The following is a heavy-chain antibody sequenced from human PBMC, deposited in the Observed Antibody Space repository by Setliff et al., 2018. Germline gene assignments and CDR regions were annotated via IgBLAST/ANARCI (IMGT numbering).Heavy chain of an antibody. CDR1: GGSLSGYY. J-gene: IGHJ4*02. Sequence: PSETLSLTCAVYGGSLSGYYWSWIRQPPGKRLEWIGEIIHSGSTNYNPSLKSRVTISMDTSKNQFSLTVSSVTAADTAVYYCARSVSRREKFLLDYWGQGALVTVSS. CDR2: IIHSGST. V-gene: IGHV4-34*12. CDR3: ARSVSRREKFLLDY.